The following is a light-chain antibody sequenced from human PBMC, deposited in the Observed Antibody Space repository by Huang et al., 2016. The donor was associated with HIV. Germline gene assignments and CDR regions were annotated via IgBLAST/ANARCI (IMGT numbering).Light chain of an antibody. CDR3: QQYSSSPQT. J-gene: IGKJ1*01. CDR1: QSVSSNY. CDR2: GAS. V-gene: IGKV3-20*01. Sequence: ENVLTQSPGTLSLSPGERATLSCRASQSVSSNYLAWYQQRPGQAPRLLIYGASSRATGSPDRFSASGSGTDFTLTISSLEPEDFAVYYCQQYSSSPQTFGQGTKVEIK.